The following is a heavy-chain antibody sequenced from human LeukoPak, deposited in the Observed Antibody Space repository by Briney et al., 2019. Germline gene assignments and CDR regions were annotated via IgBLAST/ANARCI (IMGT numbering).Heavy chain of an antibody. CDR1: GYTFTSYG. D-gene: IGHD1-14*01. CDR3: GRKAYLLPEMVDYGMDV. J-gene: IGHJ6*02. V-gene: IGHV1-18*01. CDR2: ISAYNGNT. Sequence: ASVKVSCKASGYTFTSYGISWVRQAPGQGLEWMGGISAYNGNTNYAQKLQGRVTMTTDTSTSTAYMELRSLRSDDTAVYYCGRKAYLLPEMVDYGMDVWGQGTTVTVPS.